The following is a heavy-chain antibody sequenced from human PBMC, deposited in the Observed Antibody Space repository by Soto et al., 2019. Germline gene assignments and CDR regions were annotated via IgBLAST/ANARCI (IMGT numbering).Heavy chain of an antibody. CDR3: ARTQGRSTCLEIYYYYYYGMDV. CDR1: GGTFSSYA. J-gene: IGHJ6*02. D-gene: IGHD2-2*01. V-gene: IGHV1-69*01. Sequence: QVQLVQSGAEVKKPGSSVKVSCKASGGTFSSYAISWVRQAPGQGLEWMGGIIPISDTTNYAQKFQGRVTITADESTSTAYMELSSLRSEDTAVYYWARTQGRSTCLEIYYYYYYGMDVWGQGPTVTVSS. CDR2: IIPISDTT.